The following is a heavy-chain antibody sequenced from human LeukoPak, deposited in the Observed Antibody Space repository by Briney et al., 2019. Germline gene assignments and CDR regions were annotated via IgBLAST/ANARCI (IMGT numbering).Heavy chain of an antibody. CDR3: AGRSLGDSRSYYYYYYYYMDV. CDR2: IYYSGNT. J-gene: IGHJ6*03. CDR1: GVSISSSNSY. Sequence: SETLSLTCTVSGVSISSSNSYWGWIRQPPGKGLEWIGSIYYSGNTYYNASLKSQVSISIDTSKNQFSLKLTSVTAADTAVYYCAGRSLGDSRSYYYYYYYYMDVWGKGTTVTISS. V-gene: IGHV4-39*01. D-gene: IGHD3-10*01.